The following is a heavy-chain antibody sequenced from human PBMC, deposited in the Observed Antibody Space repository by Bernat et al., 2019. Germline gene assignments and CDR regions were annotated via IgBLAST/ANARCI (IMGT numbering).Heavy chain of an antibody. CDR1: GFTFSSYG. J-gene: IGHJ4*02. D-gene: IGHD1-7*01. V-gene: IGHV3-30*03. Sequence: QVQLVESGGGVVQPGRSLRLSCAASGFTFSSYGMHWVRQAPGKGLEWVAVISYDGSNKYYADSVKGRFTISRDNSKNTLYLQMNSLRAEETAVYYCARDNGTSEGGFDYWGQGTLVTVSS. CDR2: ISYDGSNK. CDR3: ARDNGTSEGGFDY.